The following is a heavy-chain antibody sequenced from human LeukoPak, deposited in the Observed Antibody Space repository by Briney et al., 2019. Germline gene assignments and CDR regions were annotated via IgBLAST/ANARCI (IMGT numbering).Heavy chain of an antibody. CDR1: GVTLSNYA. D-gene: IGHD6-19*01. CDR3: AREFNIAVAGIYTGFDV. Sequence: PGGSLRLSCVASGVTLSNYAMSWARQAPGKGLEWVSGISSSGSGGNTYYADSVKGRFTISRDNAKNSLYLQMSSLRADDTAVYYCAREFNIAVAGIYTGFDVWGQGTVVTVSA. V-gene: IGHV3-23*01. J-gene: IGHJ3*01. CDR2: ISSSGSGGNT.